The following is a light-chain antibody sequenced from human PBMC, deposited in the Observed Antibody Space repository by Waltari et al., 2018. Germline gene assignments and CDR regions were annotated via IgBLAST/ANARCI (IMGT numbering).Light chain of an antibody. CDR3: CSYGGSSSFVI. CDR2: EVA. Sequence: QSALTQPASVSGSPGQSITISCTGTSSDVGGYNHVSWYQQHPNKAPKLMIFEVARRSPGLSSSCSGSKSGNTASLTISGLQAEDEADYYCCSYGGSSSFVIFGGGTKLTVL. CDR1: SSDVGGYNH. J-gene: IGLJ2*01. V-gene: IGLV2-23*02.